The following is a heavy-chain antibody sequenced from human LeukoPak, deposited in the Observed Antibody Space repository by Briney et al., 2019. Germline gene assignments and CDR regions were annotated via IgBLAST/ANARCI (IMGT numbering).Heavy chain of an antibody. CDR3: ARSRGDSSGYYYSAPFDY. V-gene: IGHV1-69*06. CDR2: IIPIFGTA. J-gene: IGHJ4*02. Sequence: SVKVSCKASGGTFSSYAISWVRQAPGQGLEWMGGIIPIFGTANYAQKFQGRVTITADKSTSTAYMELSSLRSEDTAVYYCARSRGDSSGYYYSAPFDYWGQGTLVTVSS. CDR1: GGTFSSYA. D-gene: IGHD3-22*01.